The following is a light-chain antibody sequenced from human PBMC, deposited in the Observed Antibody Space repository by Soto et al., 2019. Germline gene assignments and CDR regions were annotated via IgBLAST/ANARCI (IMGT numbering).Light chain of an antibody. CDR2: DVS. CDR1: SRDVGGYNY. Sequence: SVLTQPSPVSGSPGQSITISCTGNSRDVGGYNYVSWYQQHPGKAPKFMIYDVSNRPSGVSNRFSGSKSGNTASLTISGLQAEDEADYYCCSYTTSNTRQIVFGTGTKVTVL. V-gene: IGLV2-14*01. J-gene: IGLJ1*01. CDR3: CSYTTSNTRQIV.